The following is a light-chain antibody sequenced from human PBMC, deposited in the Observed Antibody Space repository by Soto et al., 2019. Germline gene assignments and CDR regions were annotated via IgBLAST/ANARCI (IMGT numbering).Light chain of an antibody. Sequence: QSALTQPASVSGSPGQSITISCTGTSSDVGGYNYVSWYQQHPGTAPKLMIYDVSNRTSGVSNRFSGSKSGNTASLTISGLQAEDEADYYCSSYTSSSTLLFGGGTKLTVL. CDR1: SSDVGGYNY. J-gene: IGLJ2*01. V-gene: IGLV2-14*01. CDR3: SSYTSSSTLL. CDR2: DVS.